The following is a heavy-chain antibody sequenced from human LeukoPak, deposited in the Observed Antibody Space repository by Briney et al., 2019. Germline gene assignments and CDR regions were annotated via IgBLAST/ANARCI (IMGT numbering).Heavy chain of an antibody. CDR1: GFTFSSYG. CDR2: IRYDGSNK. J-gene: IGHJ6*03. D-gene: IGHD4-23*01. CDR3: ARGGERTTVAPYYYYMDV. Sequence: PGGSLRLSCAASGFTFSSYGMHWVRQAPGKGLEWVAFIRYDGSNKYYADSVKGRFTISRDNSKNTLYLQMNSLRAEDTAVYYCARGGERTTVAPYYYYMDVWGKGTTVTVSS. V-gene: IGHV3-30*02.